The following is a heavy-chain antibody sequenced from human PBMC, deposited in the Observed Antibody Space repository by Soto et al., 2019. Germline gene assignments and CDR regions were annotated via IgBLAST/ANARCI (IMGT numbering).Heavy chain of an antibody. CDR1: GFSLTSGVVG. J-gene: IGHJ6*02. D-gene: IGHD6-13*01. CDR2: IYWNDEQ. Sequence: SGPTLVNPTQTLTLTCTFSGFSLTSGVVGVGWIRQPPGEALEWLALIYWNDEQYYNPSLRNRLTITRDTSKNQVVLTMTNMDPVDTATYYSEHRLPGPSGYDVWGQGTTVTVSS. CDR3: EHRLPGPSGYDV. V-gene: IGHV2-5*01.